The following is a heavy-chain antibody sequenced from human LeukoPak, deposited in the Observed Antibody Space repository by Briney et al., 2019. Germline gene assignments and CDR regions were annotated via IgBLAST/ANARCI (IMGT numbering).Heavy chain of an antibody. J-gene: IGHJ6*03. Sequence: SETLSLTCAVYGGSFSGYYWSWIRQPPGKGLEWIGEINHSGSTNYNPSLKSRVTISVDTSKNQFSLKLSSVTAADTAVYYCARGRGYYDSSGYYFSGGYYYMDVWGQGTLVTVSS. CDR2: INHSGST. V-gene: IGHV4-34*01. CDR3: ARGRGYYDSSGYYFSGGYYYMDV. D-gene: IGHD3-22*01. CDR1: GGSFSGYY.